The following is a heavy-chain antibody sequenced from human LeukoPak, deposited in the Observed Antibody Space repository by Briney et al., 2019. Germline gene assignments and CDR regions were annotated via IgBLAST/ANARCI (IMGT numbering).Heavy chain of an antibody. CDR2: IYWDDDK. CDR1: GFSLSTRGVG. Sequence: SGPTLVNPTQTLTLTCTFSGFSLSTRGVGVGWIRQPPGKALEWLALIYWDDDKRYSPSLKTRLIITKDTSKNQVVLIMTNMDPVDTATYYCAHRYCSSTSCDPYYYYYMDVWGKGTTVTVSS. CDR3: AHRYCSSTSCDPYYYYYMDV. V-gene: IGHV2-5*02. J-gene: IGHJ6*03. D-gene: IGHD2-2*01.